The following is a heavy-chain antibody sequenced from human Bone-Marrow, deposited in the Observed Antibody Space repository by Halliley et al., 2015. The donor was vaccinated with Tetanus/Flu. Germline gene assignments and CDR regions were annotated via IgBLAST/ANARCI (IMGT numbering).Heavy chain of an antibody. Sequence: LEWVEVRWSDGSNKYYADSVKGRFTISRDSTKDTLYLQMNSLRAEDTAVYYCAKTNRITGTDNWGQGTLVTVSS. CDR2: RWSDGSNK. V-gene: IGHV3-33*06. CDR3: AKTNRITGTDN. J-gene: IGHJ4*02. D-gene: IGHD1-20*01.